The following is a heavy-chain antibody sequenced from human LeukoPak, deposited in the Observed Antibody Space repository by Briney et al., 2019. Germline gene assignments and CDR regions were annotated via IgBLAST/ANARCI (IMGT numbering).Heavy chain of an antibody. D-gene: IGHD3-10*01. CDR2: VNPNSGNT. V-gene: IGHV1-8*01. J-gene: IGHJ4*02. Sequence: AASVKVSCKASGYTFTSYDINWVRQATGQGLEWMGWVNPNSGNTGYAQKFQGRVTMTRNTSISTAYMELSSLRSEDTAVYYCARGPYGSGSYQFDYWGQGTLVTVSS. CDR1: GYTFTSYD. CDR3: ARGPYGSGSYQFDY.